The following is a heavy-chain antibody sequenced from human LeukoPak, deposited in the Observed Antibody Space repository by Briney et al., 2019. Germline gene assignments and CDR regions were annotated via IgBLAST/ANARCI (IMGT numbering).Heavy chain of an antibody. V-gene: IGHV1-2*02. D-gene: IGHD3-22*01. Sequence: ASVKVSCKASGYTFTGYYMHWVRQAPGQGLEWMGWINPNSSGTNYAQKFQGRVTMTRDTSISTAYMELSRLRSDDTAVYYCARIGDSGYYKAEYFQHWGQGTLVTVSS. J-gene: IGHJ1*01. CDR2: INPNSSGT. CDR3: ARIGDSGYYKAEYFQH. CDR1: GYTFTGYY.